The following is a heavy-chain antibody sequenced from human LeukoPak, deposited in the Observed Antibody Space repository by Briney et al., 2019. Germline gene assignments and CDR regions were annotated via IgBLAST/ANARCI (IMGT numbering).Heavy chain of an antibody. Sequence: SETLSLTCTVSGGSISSYYWSWIRQPPGKGLEWIGYIYYSGSTNYNPSLKSRVTISVDTSKNQFSLKLSSVTAADTAVYYCASYYDSSGYYPDAFGIWGQGTMVTVSS. V-gene: IGHV4-59*01. CDR3: ASYYDSSGYYPDAFGI. CDR1: GGSISSYY. D-gene: IGHD3-22*01. J-gene: IGHJ3*02. CDR2: IYYSGST.